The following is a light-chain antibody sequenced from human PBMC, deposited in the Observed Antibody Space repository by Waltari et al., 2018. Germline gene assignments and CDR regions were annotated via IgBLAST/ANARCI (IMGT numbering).Light chain of an antibody. Sequence: EIVLTQSPGTLSLSPGEKAILSCRASQSLNVAYVAWYQRKSGQAPRLLIYGALYRAADIPDRFSGSGSGTDFTLTITRLEPDDFAVYYCQQYDTSPGTFGQGTRLEMK. CDR3: QQYDTSPGT. CDR1: QSLNVAY. V-gene: IGKV3-20*01. CDR2: GAL. J-gene: IGKJ2*01.